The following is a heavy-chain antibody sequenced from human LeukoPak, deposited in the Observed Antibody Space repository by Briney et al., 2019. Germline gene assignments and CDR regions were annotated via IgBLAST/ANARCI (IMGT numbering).Heavy chain of an antibody. D-gene: IGHD6-19*01. J-gene: IGHJ4*02. CDR3: AKGSAWSHGYFDY. Sequence: GGSLRLSCAASGFTFSDYGMHWVRQAPGKGLDWVTFIRSDGINKYYSDSVKGRFTISRDNSKNTLYLQMNSLRPEDTAIYYCAKGSAWSHGYFDYWGQGTLVTVSS. CDR2: IRSDGINK. V-gene: IGHV3-30*02. CDR1: GFTFSDYG.